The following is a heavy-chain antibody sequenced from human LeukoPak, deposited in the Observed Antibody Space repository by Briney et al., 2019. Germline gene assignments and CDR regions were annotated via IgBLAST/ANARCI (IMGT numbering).Heavy chain of an antibody. Sequence: GESVKISCKGSGYSFTSYWIGWVRQMPGKSLEWMGIVYPDDSESRYSPSFQGQVTISADKSVSTAYLQWSSLKASDTAMYYCARRYSGRYEFDYWGQGTLVTVSS. D-gene: IGHD1-26*01. CDR1: GYSFTSYW. J-gene: IGHJ4*02. V-gene: IGHV5-51*01. CDR2: VYPDDSES. CDR3: ARRYSGRYEFDY.